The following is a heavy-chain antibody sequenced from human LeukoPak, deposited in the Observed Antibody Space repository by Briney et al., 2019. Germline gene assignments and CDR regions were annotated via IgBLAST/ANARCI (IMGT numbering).Heavy chain of an antibody. V-gene: IGHV3-30*02. CDR2: IWYDGSNK. CDR3: AKLDSSGWSRPFDY. CDR1: GFTFSSYG. D-gene: IGHD6-19*01. Sequence: PGGSLRLSCAASGFTFSSYGMHWVRQAPGKGLEGVAVIWYDGSNKYYADSVKGRFTISRDNSKNTLHLQMNSLRAEYTPVFYCAKLDSSGWSRPFDYWGQGTLVTVSS. J-gene: IGHJ4*02.